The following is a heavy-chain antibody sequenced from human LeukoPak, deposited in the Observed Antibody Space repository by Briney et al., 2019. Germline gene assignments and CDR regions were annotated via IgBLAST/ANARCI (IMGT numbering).Heavy chain of an antibody. CDR2: ISSSSSYI. D-gene: IGHD1-26*01. CDR3: ARDDGLRVSYTDY. J-gene: IGHJ4*02. CDR1: GFTFSSYS. Sequence: GGSLRLSCAASGFTFSSYSMNWVRQAPGKGLEWASCISSSSSYIYYADSVKGRFTISRDNAKNSLYLQMNSLRAEDRAVYYCARDDGLRVSYTDYWGQGTLVTVSS. V-gene: IGHV3-21*01.